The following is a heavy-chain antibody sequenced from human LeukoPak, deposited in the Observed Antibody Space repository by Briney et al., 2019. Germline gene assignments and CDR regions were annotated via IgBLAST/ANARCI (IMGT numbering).Heavy chain of an antibody. Sequence: GGSLRLSCAASGFTFSSYSMNWVRQAPGKGLEWVSSISSSSSYIYYADSVKGRFTISRDNAKNSLYLQMNSLRAEDTAVYYCARDLQYCSGGSCYPRSFDYWGQGTLVTVSS. V-gene: IGHV3-21*01. J-gene: IGHJ4*02. CDR1: GFTFSSYS. CDR2: ISSSSSYI. CDR3: ARDLQYCSGGSCYPRSFDY. D-gene: IGHD2-15*01.